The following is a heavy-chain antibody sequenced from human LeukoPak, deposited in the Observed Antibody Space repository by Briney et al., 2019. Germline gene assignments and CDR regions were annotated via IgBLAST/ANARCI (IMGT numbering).Heavy chain of an antibody. CDR2: ITPFNAHT. D-gene: IGHD1-1*01. CDR3: ATSLDGGTTLQFDP. Sequence: ASVKVSCKAFGYTFTSNYMHWVRQAPGQALEWVGWITPFNAHTNYAQKFQDRVTITRDTSLNTGYMELSSLKSDDTAMYYCATSLDGGTTLQFDPWGQGTLVTVSS. V-gene: IGHV1-45*02. J-gene: IGHJ5*02. CDR1: GYTFTSNY.